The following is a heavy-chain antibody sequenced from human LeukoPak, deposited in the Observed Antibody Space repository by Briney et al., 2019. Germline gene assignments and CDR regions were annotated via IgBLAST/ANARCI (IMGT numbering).Heavy chain of an antibody. Sequence: SQTLSLTCAISGDSVSSNSAAGNWIRQSPSRGLEWLGRTYYRSKWYNDYAESVKSRITINPDTSKNQFSLQLNSVTPDDTAVYFCARSHGGSSNWFDPWGQGTLVTVSS. CDR2: TYYRSKWYN. V-gene: IGHV6-1*01. D-gene: IGHD2-15*01. J-gene: IGHJ5*02. CDR3: ARSHGGSSNWFDP. CDR1: GDSVSSNSAA.